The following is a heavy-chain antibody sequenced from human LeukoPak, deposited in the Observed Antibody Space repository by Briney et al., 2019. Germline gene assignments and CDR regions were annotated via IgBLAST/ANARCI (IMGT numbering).Heavy chain of an antibody. Sequence: RWASVKVSCKASGYIFTGYYMHWVRQAPGQGLEWMGWINPNSGDTNYAQKFQGRVTMTRDTSISTAYMELSRLRSDDTAVYYCARVRYRLAETYIDYWGQGTLVTVSS. J-gene: IGHJ4*02. CDR1: GYIFTGYY. CDR2: INPNSGDT. CDR3: ARVRYRLAETYIDY. D-gene: IGHD3-16*01. V-gene: IGHV1-2*02.